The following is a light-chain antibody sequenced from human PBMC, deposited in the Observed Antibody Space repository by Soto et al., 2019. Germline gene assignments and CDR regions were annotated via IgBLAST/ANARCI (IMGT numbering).Light chain of an antibody. Sequence: QSALTQPRSVSGSPGQSVTISCTGTSSDVGGYNYVSWYQQHPGKAPKLMIYDVSKRPSGVPDRFSGSKSGNTASLTISGLQAEDEADYYCCSYAGINYVFGPGTKLTVL. J-gene: IGLJ1*01. CDR3: CSYAGINYV. CDR1: SSDVGGYNY. CDR2: DVS. V-gene: IGLV2-11*01.